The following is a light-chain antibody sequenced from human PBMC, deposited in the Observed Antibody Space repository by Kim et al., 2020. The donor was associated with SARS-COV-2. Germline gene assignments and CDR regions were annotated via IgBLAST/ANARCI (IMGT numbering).Light chain of an antibody. CDR3: SSYTSSSTWV. Sequence: GQSITISCTGTRSNVGGYTYVSWYQQHPGNAPKLMIYDVIKRPSGVSTCLSGSKSANTASLTISGLQAEDEADYYCSSYTSSSTWVFGGGTQLTVL. V-gene: IGLV2-14*04. J-gene: IGLJ3*02. CDR1: RSNVGGYTY. CDR2: DVI.